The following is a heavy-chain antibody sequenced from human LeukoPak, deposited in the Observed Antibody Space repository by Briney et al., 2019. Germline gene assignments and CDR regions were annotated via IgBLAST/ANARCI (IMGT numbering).Heavy chain of an antibody. CDR3: ASSAQGYFDL. D-gene: IGHD1-26*01. V-gene: IGHV4-61*08. Sequence: SETLSLTCAVSGGSISSGGYSWSWIRQPPGKGLEWIGYIYYSGSTNYNPSLKSRVTISVDTSKNQFSLKLSSVTAADTAVYYCASSAQGYFDLWGRGTLVTVSS. CDR1: GGSISSGGYS. J-gene: IGHJ2*01. CDR2: IYYSGST.